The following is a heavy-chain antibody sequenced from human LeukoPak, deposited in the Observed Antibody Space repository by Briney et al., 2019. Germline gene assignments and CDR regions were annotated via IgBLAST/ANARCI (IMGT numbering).Heavy chain of an antibody. CDR1: GFTFSSYG. CDR3: AKDRYYDYVWGSSPDDY. D-gene: IGHD3-16*01. Sequence: GGSLRLSCAASGFTFSSYGMHWVRQAPGKGLEWVAVISYDGSNKYYAASVKGRFTISRDNSKNTLYLQMNSLRAEDTAVYYCAKDRYYDYVWGSSPDDYWGQGTLVTVSS. CDR2: ISYDGSNK. J-gene: IGHJ4*02. V-gene: IGHV3-30*18.